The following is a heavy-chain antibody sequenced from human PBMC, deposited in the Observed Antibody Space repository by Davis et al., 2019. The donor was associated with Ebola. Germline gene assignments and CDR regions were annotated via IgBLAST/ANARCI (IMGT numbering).Heavy chain of an antibody. V-gene: IGHV3-15*01. Sequence: PGGSLRLSCAASGFTFSGYWMSWVRQAPGKGLEWVGRIKSKTDGGTTDYAAPVKGRFTISRDDSKNTLYLQMNSLKTEDTAVYYCTTDPISFMVRGTEMHDYWGQGTLVTVSS. CDR3: TTDPISFMVRGTEMHDY. CDR1: GFTFSGYW. CDR2: IKSKTDGGTT. J-gene: IGHJ4*02. D-gene: IGHD3-10*01.